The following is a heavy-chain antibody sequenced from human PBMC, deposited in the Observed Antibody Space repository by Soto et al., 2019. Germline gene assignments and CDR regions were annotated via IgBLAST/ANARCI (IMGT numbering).Heavy chain of an antibody. CDR2: IHPGGFDA. CDR1: GYSFSNYW. Sequence: GESLKISCQGSGYSFSNYWIGWVRQMPGKGLEWMGMIHPGGFDARYSPSFQGHFTISADKSIDTTYLQCSSLTAADSAMYYCARQPFDSRSLVPHAFDIWGQGTMVTVSS. V-gene: IGHV5-51*01. CDR3: ARQPFDSRSLVPHAFDI. J-gene: IGHJ3*02. D-gene: IGHD6-6*01.